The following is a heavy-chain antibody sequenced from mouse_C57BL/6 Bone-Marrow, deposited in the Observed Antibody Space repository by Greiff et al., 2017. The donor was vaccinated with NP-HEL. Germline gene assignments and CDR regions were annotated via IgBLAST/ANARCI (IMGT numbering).Heavy chain of an antibody. Sequence: QVQLQQSGAELMKPGASVKLSCKATGYTFTGNWIEWVKQRPGHGLEWIGEILPGSGNTYYNERFKGKATFTADTSSNTAYMQLSSLTTEDSAIYYCARDHYGSSYFDYWGQGTTLTVSS. CDR3: ARDHYGSSYFDY. V-gene: IGHV1-9*01. CDR2: ILPGSGNT. J-gene: IGHJ2*01. CDR1: GYTFTGNW. D-gene: IGHD1-1*01.